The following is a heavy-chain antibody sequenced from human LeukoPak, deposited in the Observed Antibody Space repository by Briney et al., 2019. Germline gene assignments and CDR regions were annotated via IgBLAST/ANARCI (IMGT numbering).Heavy chain of an antibody. V-gene: IGHV3-33*01. CDR2: IWYDGSNK. CDR3: ARSESRDGYNYYFDY. CDR1: GFTFSSYG. J-gene: IGHJ4*02. Sequence: PGGSLRLSCAASGFTFSSYGMHWVRQAPGKGLEWVAVIWYDGSNKCYADSVKGRFTISRDNSKNTLYLQMNSLRAEDTAVYYCARSESRDGYNYYFDYWGQGTLVTVSS. D-gene: IGHD5-24*01.